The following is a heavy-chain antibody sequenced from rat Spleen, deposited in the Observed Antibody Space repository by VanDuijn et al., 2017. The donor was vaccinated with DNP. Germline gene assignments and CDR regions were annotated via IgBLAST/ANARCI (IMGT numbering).Heavy chain of an antibody. CDR2: ISFDGSDT. CDR3: AGRPPPTRGPFDY. Sequence: EVQLVESGGGLVQPGRSLKLSCAVSRITFSDHNMAWVRQAPKKGLEWVATISFDGSDTYYRDSVRGRFTIPRDNAKSTLYLQMDSLRSEDTATYYCAGRPPPTRGPFDYWGQGVTVTVSS. D-gene: IGHD1-4*01. J-gene: IGHJ2*01. CDR1: RITFSDHN. V-gene: IGHV5-7*01.